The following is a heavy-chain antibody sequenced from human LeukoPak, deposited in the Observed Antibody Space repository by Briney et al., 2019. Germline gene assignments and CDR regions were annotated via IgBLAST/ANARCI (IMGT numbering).Heavy chain of an antibody. V-gene: IGHV4-30-4*01. CDR2: IYYSGST. CDR1: GGSISSGDYY. CDR3: ARYGDYEGWFDP. Sequence: SQTLSLTCTVSGGSISSGDYYWSWIRQPPGKGLEWIAYIYYSGSTYYNPSLKSRVTISVDTSKNQFSLKLSSVTAADTAVHYCARYGDYEGWFDPWGQGTLVTVSS. D-gene: IGHD4-17*01. J-gene: IGHJ5*02.